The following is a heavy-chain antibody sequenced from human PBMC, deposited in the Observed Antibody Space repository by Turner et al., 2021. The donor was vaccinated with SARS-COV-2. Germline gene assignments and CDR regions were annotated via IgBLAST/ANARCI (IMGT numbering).Heavy chain of an antibody. CDR3: ARDLGGTSSLGGYFDY. CDR2: IYSGGST. J-gene: IGHJ4*02. Sequence: EVQLVQSAVGLVQPGGSLRLSCAASGVTVSSNYMNWVRKAPGKGLEWVSVIYSGGSTYYADSVKGRFTISRDNSKNTLYLQMNSLRAEDTALYYCARDLGGTSSLGGYFDYWGQGTLVTVSS. CDR1: GVTVSSNY. D-gene: IGHD2-2*01. V-gene: IGHV3-66*02.